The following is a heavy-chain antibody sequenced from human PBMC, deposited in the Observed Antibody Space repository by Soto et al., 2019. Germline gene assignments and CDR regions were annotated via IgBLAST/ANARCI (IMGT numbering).Heavy chain of an antibody. J-gene: IGHJ6*02. D-gene: IGHD3-3*01. CDR3: AKFSRDTIFGVVIIDDYYYYGMDV. Sequence: GGSLRLSCAASGFTFSSYGMHWVRQAPGKGLEWVAVISYDGSNKYYADSVKGRFTISRDNSKNTLYLQMNSLRAEDTAVYYCAKFSRDTIFGVVIIDDYYYYGMDVWGQGTTVTVSS. CDR2: ISYDGSNK. V-gene: IGHV3-30*18. CDR1: GFTFSSYG.